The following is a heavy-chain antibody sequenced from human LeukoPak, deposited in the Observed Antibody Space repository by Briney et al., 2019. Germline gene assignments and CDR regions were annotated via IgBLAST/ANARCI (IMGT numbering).Heavy chain of an antibody. V-gene: IGHV3-23*01. Sequence: GGSLRLSCAASGFTFSSYAMNWVRQAPGKGLEWVSAINGNGGSTYYAVSVKGRFTISRDNSKNTLYLQMNSLRAEDTAVYYCAKDWTGTKPFDLWGRGTLVTVSS. CDR2: INGNGGST. CDR3: AKDWTGTKPFDL. CDR1: GFTFSSYA. J-gene: IGHJ2*01. D-gene: IGHD3/OR15-3a*01.